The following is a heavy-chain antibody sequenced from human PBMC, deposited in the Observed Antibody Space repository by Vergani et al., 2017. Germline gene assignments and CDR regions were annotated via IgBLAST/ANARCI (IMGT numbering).Heavy chain of an antibody. J-gene: IGHJ4*02. CDR3: AKDRRGQGGPRAGRGYSYGFDD. V-gene: IGHV3-23*01. Sequence: EVQLLESGGGLVQPGGSLRLSCAASGFTFSSYAMSWVRQAPGKGLEWVSAISGSGGSTYYADSVKGRFTISRDNSKNTLYLQMNSLRAEDTAVYYCAKDRRGQGGPRAGRGYSYGFDDWGQGTLVTVSS. CDR1: GFTFSSYA. CDR2: ISGSGGST. D-gene: IGHD5-18*01.